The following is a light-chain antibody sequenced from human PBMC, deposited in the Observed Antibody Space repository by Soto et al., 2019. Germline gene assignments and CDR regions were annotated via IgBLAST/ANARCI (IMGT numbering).Light chain of an antibody. CDR2: AAS. Sequence: DIQMTQSPSSLSASVGDRVTITCRASQAISNYLAWYQQKPGKVPTLLLYAASTLQSGVPSRFSGSVSGTDFTLTISSLQPEDAATYYCQKFNAVPTFGGGTKVEI. V-gene: IGKV1-27*01. J-gene: IGKJ4*01. CDR1: QAISNY. CDR3: QKFNAVPT.